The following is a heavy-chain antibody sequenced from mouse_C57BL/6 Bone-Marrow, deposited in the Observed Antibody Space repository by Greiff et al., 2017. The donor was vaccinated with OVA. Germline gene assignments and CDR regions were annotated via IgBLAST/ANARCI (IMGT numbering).Heavy chain of an antibody. Sequence: QVQLQQPGAELVKPGASVKLSCKASGYTFTSYWMHWVKQRPGQGLEWIGMIHPNSGSTNYNEKFKSKATLTVDKSSSTAYMQLSSLTSEGSAVYYCARWGYYGRSQAWFAYWGQGTLVTVSA. D-gene: IGHD1-1*01. CDR3: ARWGYYGRSQAWFAY. CDR2: IHPNSGST. J-gene: IGHJ3*01. V-gene: IGHV1-64*01. CDR1: GYTFTSYW.